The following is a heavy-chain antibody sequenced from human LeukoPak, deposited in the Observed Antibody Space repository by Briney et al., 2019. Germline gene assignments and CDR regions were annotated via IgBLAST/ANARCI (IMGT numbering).Heavy chain of an antibody. CDR2: IRYDGSNK. CDR1: GFTFSSYG. J-gene: IGHJ4*02. D-gene: IGHD5-12*01. V-gene: IGHV3-30*02. CDR3: AKQYSGYERD. Sequence: PGGSLRLSCAVSGFTFSSYGMYWVRQAPGKGLEWVAFIRYDGSNKYYADSVKGRFTLSRDNSKNTLYLQMNSLRAEGTAVYYCAKQYSGYERDWGQGTLVTVSS.